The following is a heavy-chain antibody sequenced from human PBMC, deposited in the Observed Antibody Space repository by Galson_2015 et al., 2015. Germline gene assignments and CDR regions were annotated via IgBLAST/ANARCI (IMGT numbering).Heavy chain of an antibody. V-gene: IGHV3-48*02. Sequence: SLRLSCAGSGFTFSGYSMNWVRQAPRKGLEWVSYISRSSNTIYYADSVKGRFTISRDNAKNSLYLQMNSLRDEDTAVYYCARDRSTTVTPYYFDYWGQGTLVTVSS. CDR2: ISRSSNTI. D-gene: IGHD4-17*01. CDR3: ARDRSTTVTPYYFDY. CDR1: GFTFSGYS. J-gene: IGHJ4*02.